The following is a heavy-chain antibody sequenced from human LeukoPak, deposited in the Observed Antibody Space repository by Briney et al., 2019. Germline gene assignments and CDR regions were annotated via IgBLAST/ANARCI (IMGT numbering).Heavy chain of an antibody. V-gene: IGHV6-1*01. CDR3: ARDTGSFDY. J-gene: IGHJ4*02. CDR1: GDSVSSNSAT. Sequence: SQTLSLTCAISGDSVSSNSATWNWIRQSPSRGLLWLVSTHSRTKWYNDYAVSVKRRITINPDTPKNQFSLQLNSVTPEDTAVYYCARDTGSFDYWGQGTLVTVSS. D-gene: IGHD1-26*01. CDR2: THSRTKWYN.